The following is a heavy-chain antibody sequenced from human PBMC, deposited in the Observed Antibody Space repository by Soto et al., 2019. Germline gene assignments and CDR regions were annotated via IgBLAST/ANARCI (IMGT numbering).Heavy chain of an antibody. Sequence: QVQLVESGGGVVQPGRSLRLSCAASGFTFSSYGMHWVRQAPGKGLEWVAVISYDGSNKYYADSVKGRFTISRDNSKNTLYLQMNSLRAEDTAVYYCAKDVPSQWFGELLYAGYWSQGTLVTVSS. CDR2: ISYDGSNK. CDR3: AKDVPSQWFGELLYAGY. D-gene: IGHD3-10*01. CDR1: GFTFSSYG. V-gene: IGHV3-30*18. J-gene: IGHJ4*02.